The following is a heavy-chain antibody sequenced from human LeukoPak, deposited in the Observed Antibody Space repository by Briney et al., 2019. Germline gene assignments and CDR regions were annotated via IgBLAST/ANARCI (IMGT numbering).Heavy chain of an antibody. CDR3: TRLLWGEDSYIPGG. Sequence: GRSLRLSCAASGFTFSSYAMHWVRQAPGKGLEWVAVISYDGSNKYYADSVKGRFTISRDNSKNTLYLQMNSLRAEDTAVYYCTRLLWGEDSYIPGGWGQGTLVTVSS. CDR2: ISYDGSNK. CDR1: GFTFSSYA. D-gene: IGHD5-18*01. J-gene: IGHJ4*02. V-gene: IGHV3-30-3*01.